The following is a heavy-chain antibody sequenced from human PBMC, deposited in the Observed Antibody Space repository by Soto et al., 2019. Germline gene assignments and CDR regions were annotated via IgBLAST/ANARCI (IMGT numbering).Heavy chain of an antibody. CDR2: INAGNGNT. CDR3: ARPTSPYYDILTGYYMDYYYYMDV. D-gene: IGHD3-9*01. J-gene: IGHJ6*03. Sequence: ASVKVSCKASGYTFTSYAMHWVRQVPGQRLEWMGWINAGNGNTKYSQKFQGRDTINRDTSASTAYMELSSLRSEDTAVYYCARPTSPYYDILTGYYMDYYYYMDVWGKGTTVTVSS. V-gene: IGHV1-3*01. CDR1: GYTFTSYA.